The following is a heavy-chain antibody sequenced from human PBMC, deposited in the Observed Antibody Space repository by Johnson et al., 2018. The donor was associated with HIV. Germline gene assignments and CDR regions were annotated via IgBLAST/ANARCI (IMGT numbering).Heavy chain of an antibody. D-gene: IGHD6-13*01. V-gene: IGHV3-74*01. CDR2: INSDGSST. J-gene: IGHJ3*02. Sequence: VQLVESGGGLVQPGGSLRLSCAVSGFTFSSYWMHWVRQAPGKGLVWVSRINSDGSSTRYADSVKGRFTISSDNSKNTLYLQMSSLRVEDTAVYYCARDLVGVVAAAGPVGDASDIWGQGKGVTVSS. CDR3: ARDLVGVVAAAGPVGDASDI. CDR1: GFTFSSYW.